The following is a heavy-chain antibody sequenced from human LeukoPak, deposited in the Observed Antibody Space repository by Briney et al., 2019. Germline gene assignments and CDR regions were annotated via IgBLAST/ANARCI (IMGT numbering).Heavy chain of an antibody. J-gene: IGHJ6*03. CDR3: ARGNDFWSGYYSHYMDV. V-gene: IGHV3-13*01. CDR2: IGTAGDT. CDR1: GFTFSRYD. D-gene: IGHD3-3*01. Sequence: GGSLRLSCAASGFTFSRYDMHWVRHATGKGLEWVSAIGTAGDTYYPGSVKGRFTISRENAKNSLYLQMNSLRAGDTAVYYCARGNDFWSGYYSHYMDVWGKGTTVTVSS.